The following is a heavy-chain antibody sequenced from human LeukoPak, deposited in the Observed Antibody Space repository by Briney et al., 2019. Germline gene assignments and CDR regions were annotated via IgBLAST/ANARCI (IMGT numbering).Heavy chain of an antibody. Sequence: TSETLSLTCTVSGGSISSYYWSWIRQPPGKGLEWIAYLFYSGSTDYNPSLERRVTISVDTSKNQFSLKLRSVTAADTAVYYCATVAVIRGVTYFDYWGQGTLVTVSS. CDR3: ATVAVIRGVTYFDY. CDR1: GGSISSYY. J-gene: IGHJ4*02. V-gene: IGHV4-59*01. D-gene: IGHD3-10*01. CDR2: LFYSGST.